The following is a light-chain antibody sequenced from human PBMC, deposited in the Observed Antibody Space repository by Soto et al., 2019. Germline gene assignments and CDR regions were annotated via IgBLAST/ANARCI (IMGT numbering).Light chain of an antibody. V-gene: IGKV3-15*01. Sequence: EIGMTQSPATLSVSPGARAALYCRASQSVSSNLAWYQQKPGQAPRLLIYGASTRATGIPARFSGSGSGTEFTLTISSLQSEDFAVYYCQQYNNWPPGFGQGTRLEI. CDR2: GAS. CDR1: QSVSSN. J-gene: IGKJ5*01. CDR3: QQYNNWPPG.